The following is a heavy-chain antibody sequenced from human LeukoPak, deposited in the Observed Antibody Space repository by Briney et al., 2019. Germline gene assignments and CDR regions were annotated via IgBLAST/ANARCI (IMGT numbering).Heavy chain of an antibody. V-gene: IGHV3-7*01. J-gene: IGHJ3*02. CDR2: IKQDGSEK. CDR1: GFIFNTHW. D-gene: IGHD3-10*01. CDR3: ARGSAAFDI. Sequence: PGGSLRLSCAASGFIFNTHWMSWVRQAAGKGLEWVANIKQDGSEKYYVDSVKGRFTISRDNAKNSLYLQMNSLRAEDTAVYYCARGSAAFDIWGQGTMVTVSS.